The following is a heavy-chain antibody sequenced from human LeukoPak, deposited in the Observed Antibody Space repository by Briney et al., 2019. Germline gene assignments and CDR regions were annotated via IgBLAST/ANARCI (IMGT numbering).Heavy chain of an antibody. Sequence: PSETLSLTCTVSGGSISSYYWSWIRQPPGKGLEWIGYIYTSGSTNYDPSLKSRVTISVDTSKNQFSLKLSSVTATDTAVYYCARLIGDGYNYTPYYYYYYMDVWGKGTTVTVSS. CDR2: IYTSGST. D-gene: IGHD5-24*01. CDR3: ARLIGDGYNYTPYYYYYYMDV. CDR1: GGSISSYY. J-gene: IGHJ6*03. V-gene: IGHV4-4*09.